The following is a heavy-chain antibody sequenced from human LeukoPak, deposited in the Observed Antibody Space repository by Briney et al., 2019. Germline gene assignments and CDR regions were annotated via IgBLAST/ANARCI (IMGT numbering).Heavy chain of an antibody. CDR2: ISGSGGST. CDR3: AKDQKTEPYYYDSSGYYKIYYFDY. Sequence: GSLRLSCAASGFAVGSNYMSWVRQAPGKGLEWVSAISGSGGSTYYADSVKGRFTISRDNSKNTLYLQMNSLRAEDTAVYYCAKDQKTEPYYYDSSGYYKIYYFDYWGQGTLVTVSS. D-gene: IGHD3-22*01. J-gene: IGHJ4*02. CDR1: GFAVGSNY. V-gene: IGHV3-23*01.